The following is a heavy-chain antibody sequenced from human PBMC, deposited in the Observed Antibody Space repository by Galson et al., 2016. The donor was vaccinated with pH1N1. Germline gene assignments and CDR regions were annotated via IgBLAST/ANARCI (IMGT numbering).Heavy chain of an antibody. CDR3: ARGIVFGELGAWFDP. Sequence: SVKVSCKASGYTFTGYYMHWVRQAPGQGLEWMGWINPNSGGTNYAQKFQGRVTMTRDTSISTAYMELSRLRSDDTAVYYCARGIVFGELGAWFDPWGQGTLVTVSS. V-gene: IGHV1-2*02. CDR1: GYTFTGYY. J-gene: IGHJ5*02. CDR2: INPNSGGT. D-gene: IGHD3-10*01.